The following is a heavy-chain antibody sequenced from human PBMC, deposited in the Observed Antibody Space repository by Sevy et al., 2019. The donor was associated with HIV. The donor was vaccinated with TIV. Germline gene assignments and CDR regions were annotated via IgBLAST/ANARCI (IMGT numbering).Heavy chain of an antibody. CDR2: IRSKTYGGTT. D-gene: IGHD3-16*01. CDR3: ARVRGTISPYYYFGMDV. CDR1: GFNFGDYA. J-gene: IGHJ6*02. Sequence: GGSLRLSCTASGFNFGDYAMSWCRQAPGKGLEWIGFIRSKTYGGTTEYAASVKGRFTISRDDSNSIASLQMNSLKTEDTAVYYCARVRGTISPYYYFGMDVWRQGTTVTVSS. V-gene: IGHV3-49*03.